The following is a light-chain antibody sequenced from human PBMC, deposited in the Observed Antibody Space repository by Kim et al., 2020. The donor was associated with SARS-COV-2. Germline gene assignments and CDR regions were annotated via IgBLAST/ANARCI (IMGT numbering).Light chain of an antibody. J-gene: IGLJ2*01. CDR1: ALSKRY. Sequence: PGQTARITCSGDALSKRYAYWYQQKSGRAPVLVIYEDKKRPSGIPERFSGSNSGTMATLTISGAQVDDEADYYCFATDNSGDRRRLFGGGTKVTVL. CDR2: EDK. V-gene: IGLV3-10*01. CDR3: FATDNSGDRRRL.